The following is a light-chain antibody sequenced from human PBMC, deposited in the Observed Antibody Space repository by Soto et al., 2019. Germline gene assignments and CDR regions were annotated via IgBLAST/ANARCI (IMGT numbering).Light chain of an antibody. CDR2: DVS. J-gene: IGLJ2*01. Sequence: QSALTPPASVSGSPGQSITISCAGTSSDVGGYNYVSWYQQHPGKAPKLMIYDVSYRPSGVSNRFSGSKSGNTASLTISGLKAEDEADYYCSSYTGSSTLVVFGGGTKLTVL. V-gene: IGLV2-14*03. CDR1: SSDVGGYNY. CDR3: SSYTGSSTLVV.